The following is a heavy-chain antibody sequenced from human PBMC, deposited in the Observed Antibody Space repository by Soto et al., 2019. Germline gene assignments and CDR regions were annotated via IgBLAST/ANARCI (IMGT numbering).Heavy chain of an antibody. Sequence: ASLKVSCKASGYTFTGYYMPWVRQAPVQGLEWMGWINPNSGGTNYAQKFQGRVTMTRETSISTAYMELSRLRSDDTAVYYCARVEYSSPGTFDPWGQGTLVNVSS. CDR1: GYTFTGYY. V-gene: IGHV1-2*02. D-gene: IGHD6-6*01. CDR3: ARVEYSSPGTFDP. CDR2: INPNSGGT. J-gene: IGHJ5*02.